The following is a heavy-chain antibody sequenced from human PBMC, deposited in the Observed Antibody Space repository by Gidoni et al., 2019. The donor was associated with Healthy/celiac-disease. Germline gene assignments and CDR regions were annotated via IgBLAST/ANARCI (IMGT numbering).Heavy chain of an antibody. CDR1: GGSISSGGYS. CDR3: ARGSYGSGSYYNDPMFDY. CDR2: IYHSGST. J-gene: IGHJ4*02. V-gene: IGHV4-30-2*01. D-gene: IGHD3-10*01. Sequence: QLQLQESGSGLVKPSQTLSLTCAVSGGSISSGGYSWSWIRQPPGKGLEWIGYIYHSGSTYYNPSLKSRVTRSVDRAKNQFALKLSSVTAADTAVYSCARGSYGSGSYYNDPMFDYWGQGTLVTVSS.